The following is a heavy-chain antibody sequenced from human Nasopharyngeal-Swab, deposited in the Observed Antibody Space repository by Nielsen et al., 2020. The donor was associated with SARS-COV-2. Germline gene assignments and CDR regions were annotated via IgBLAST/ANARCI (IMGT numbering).Heavy chain of an antibody. CDR2: IYYSGST. CDR3: ARWRSRRGYSYALGSYYGMDV. Sequence: SETLSLTCTVSGGSISSYYWSWIRQPPGKGLEWIGYIYYSGSTNYNPSLKSRVTISVDTSKNQFSLKLSSVTAADTAVYYCARWRSRRGYSYALGSYYGMDVWGQGTTVTVSS. J-gene: IGHJ6*02. CDR1: GGSISSYY. D-gene: IGHD5-18*01. V-gene: IGHV4-59*01.